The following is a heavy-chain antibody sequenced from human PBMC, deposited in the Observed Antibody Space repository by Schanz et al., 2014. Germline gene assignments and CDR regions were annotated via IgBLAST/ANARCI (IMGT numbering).Heavy chain of an antibody. CDR3: ARSPGDFPGWFDS. CDR2: IYHSGST. V-gene: IGHV4-30-2*01. CDR1: GGSISRGGSS. J-gene: IGHJ5*01. Sequence: QLQLQESGSGLVKPSQTLSLTCGVSGGSISRGGSSWNWIRLPPGKGLEWIGYIYHSGSTYYNPSRKSRVTIAVYRSKNQFSLILNSVTAADTAVYYCARSPGDFPGWFDSWGQGTLVTVSS. D-gene: IGHD4-17*01.